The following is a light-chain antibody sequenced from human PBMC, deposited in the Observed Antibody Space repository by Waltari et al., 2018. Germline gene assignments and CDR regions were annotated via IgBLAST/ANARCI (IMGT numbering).Light chain of an antibody. CDR3: SSYTDSTTVV. J-gene: IGLJ2*01. CDR1: TTDIGPYDY. V-gene: IGLV2-14*01. CDR2: QVT. Sequence: QSALTPPASVSGSPGQSITISCSGSTTDIGPYDYLPWYQQYPGKAPKLILYQVTIRPSGVSNRFSGSKSGNTASLTISGLQTDDEAIYYCSSYTDSTTVVFGGGTVVTVL.